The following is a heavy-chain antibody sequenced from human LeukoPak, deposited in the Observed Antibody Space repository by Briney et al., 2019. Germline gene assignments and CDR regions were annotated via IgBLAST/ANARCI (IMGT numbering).Heavy chain of an antibody. D-gene: IGHD1-26*01. V-gene: IGHV3-53*01. CDR3: ARVLWELLGRGGSYYFDY. Sequence: GGSLRLSCAASGFTVSSNYMSWVRQAPGKGLEWVSLIYNGGSTYYADSVKGRFTISRDNSKNTLYLQMNSLRAEDTAVYYCARVLWELLGRGGSYYFDYWGQGTLVTVSS. J-gene: IGHJ4*02. CDR2: IYNGGST. CDR1: GFTVSSNY.